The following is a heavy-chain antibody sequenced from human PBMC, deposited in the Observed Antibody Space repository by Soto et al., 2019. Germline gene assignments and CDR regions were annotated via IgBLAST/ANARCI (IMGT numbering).Heavy chain of an antibody. V-gene: IGHV4-59*08. CDR3: ARLDIVVVPAALAVFDY. Sequence: QVQLQESGPGLVKPSETLSLTCTVSCGSISSYYWSWIRQPPGKGLEWIGYIYYSGSTNYNPSLKSRVTISVDTSKNQLSLKLSSVTAADTAVYYCARLDIVVVPAALAVFDYWGQGTLVTVSS. CDR1: CGSISSYY. J-gene: IGHJ4*02. D-gene: IGHD2-2*01. CDR2: IYYSGST.